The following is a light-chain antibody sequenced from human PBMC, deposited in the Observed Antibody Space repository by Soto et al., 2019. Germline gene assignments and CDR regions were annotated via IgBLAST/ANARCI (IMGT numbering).Light chain of an antibody. V-gene: IGKV1-27*01. Sequence: DIPMTQSPTSLSASVGDRVTITCRASQGIRNYVAWYQQIPGKAPKLLIYAASTLQSGVPSRFSGSGSGTDFTLTINGLQPEDVATYSGQKYSSVPVFGPGTKVEIK. CDR1: QGIRNY. CDR2: AAS. CDR3: QKYSSVPV. J-gene: IGKJ3*01.